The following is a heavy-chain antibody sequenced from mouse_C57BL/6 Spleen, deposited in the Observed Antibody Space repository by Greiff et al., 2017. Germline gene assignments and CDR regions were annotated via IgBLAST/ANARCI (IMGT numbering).Heavy chain of an antibody. CDR3: ARGRANWGYFDY. J-gene: IGHJ2*01. D-gene: IGHD4-1*01. Sequence: QVQLQQPGAELVMPGASVKLSCKASGYTFTSYWMHWVKQRPGQGLEWIGEIDPSDSYTNYNQKFKGKSTLTVDKSSSTAYMQLSSLTSEDSAVYYCARGRANWGYFDYWGQGTTLTVSS. V-gene: IGHV1-69*01. CDR2: IDPSDSYT. CDR1: GYTFTSYW.